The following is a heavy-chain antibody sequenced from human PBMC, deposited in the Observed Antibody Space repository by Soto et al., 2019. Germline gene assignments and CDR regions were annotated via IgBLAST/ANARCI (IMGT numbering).Heavy chain of an antibody. D-gene: IGHD6-19*01. CDR1: GYTFTGYA. J-gene: IGHJ4*02. Sequence: QVPLVQSGAEEKKPGASVKVSCKASGYTFTGYAMHWVRQAPVQRLEWMGWINAGNGNTKYSQKFQGRGTITRDTSASTAYMELSSLRSEDTAVYYCARAVAVAADFDYWGQGTLVTVSS. V-gene: IGHV1-3*05. CDR2: INAGNGNT. CDR3: ARAVAVAADFDY.